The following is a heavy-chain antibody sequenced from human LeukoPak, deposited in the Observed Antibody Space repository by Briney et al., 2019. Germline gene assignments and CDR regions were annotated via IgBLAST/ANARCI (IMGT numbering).Heavy chain of an antibody. CDR2: ISYDGSNK. CDR1: GFTFSSYG. D-gene: IGHD6-19*01. J-gene: IGHJ6*02. V-gene: IGHV3-30*03. CDR3: AREGRSSGWFYYYGMDV. Sequence: GGSLRLSCAASGFTFSSYGMHWVRQAPGKGLEWVAVISYDGSNKYYADSVKGRFTISRDNSKNTLYLQMNSLRAEDTAVYYCAREGRSSGWFYYYGMDVWGQGTTVTVSS.